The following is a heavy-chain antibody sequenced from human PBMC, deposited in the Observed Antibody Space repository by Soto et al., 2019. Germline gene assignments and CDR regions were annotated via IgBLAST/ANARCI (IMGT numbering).Heavy chain of an antibody. Sequence: SVKVSCKASGGTFSSYAISWVRQAPGQGLEWMGGIIPIFGTANYAQKFQGRVTITADESTSTAYMELSSLRSEDTAVYYCARESSDIVVVPAAIGPYYYGMDVWGQGTTVTVSS. CDR3: ARESSDIVVVPAAIGPYYYGMDV. V-gene: IGHV1-69*13. CDR2: IIPIFGTA. D-gene: IGHD2-2*02. CDR1: GGTFSSYA. J-gene: IGHJ6*02.